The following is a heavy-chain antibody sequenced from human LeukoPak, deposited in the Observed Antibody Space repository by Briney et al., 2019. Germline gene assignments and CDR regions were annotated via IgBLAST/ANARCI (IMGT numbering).Heavy chain of an antibody. CDR1: GYTFTGYY. J-gene: IGHJ4*02. D-gene: IGHD1-26*01. CDR3: ARDLGVGATGGFDY. V-gene: IGHV1-2*02. Sequence: ASVKVSCKASGYTFTGYYMHWVRQAPGQGLEWMGWINPNSGGTNYAQKFQGRVTMTRDTSISTAYMELSRLRSDDTAVYYCARDLGVGATGGFDYWGQGTLVTVSS. CDR2: INPNSGGT.